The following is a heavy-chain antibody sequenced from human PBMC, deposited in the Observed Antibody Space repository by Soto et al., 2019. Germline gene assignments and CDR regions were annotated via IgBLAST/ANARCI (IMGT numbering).Heavy chain of an antibody. CDR2: IYHSGST. V-gene: IGHV4-4*02. J-gene: IGHJ5*02. D-gene: IGHD3-3*01. CDR3: ARVLGLRLLDPGGWFDP. Sequence: SETLSLTCAVSGGSISSSNWWSWVRQPPGKGLEWIGEIYHSGSTNYNPSLKSRVTISVDKSKNQFSLKLSSVTAADPAVSYWARVLGLRLLDPGGWFDPWGEGTLVTLSS. CDR1: GGSISSSNW.